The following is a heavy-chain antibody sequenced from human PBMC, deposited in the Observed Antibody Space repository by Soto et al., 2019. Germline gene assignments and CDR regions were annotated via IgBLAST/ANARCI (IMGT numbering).Heavy chain of an antibody. J-gene: IGHJ5*02. CDR1: GFTFSSYA. V-gene: IGHV3-30-3*01. CDR3: ARGGGRDGYNYWLVGGDWFDP. Sequence: PXGSLRLSCAASGFTFSSYAMHGVRQAPGKGPEWVAVISYDGSNKYYADSVKGRFTISRDNSKNTLYLQMNSLRAEDTAVYYCARGGGRDGYNYWLVGGDWFDPWGQGTLVTVSS. CDR2: ISYDGSNK. D-gene: IGHD5-12*01.